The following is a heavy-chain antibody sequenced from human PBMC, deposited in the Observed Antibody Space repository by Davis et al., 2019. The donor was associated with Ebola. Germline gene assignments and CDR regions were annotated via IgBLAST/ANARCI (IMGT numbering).Heavy chain of an antibody. CDR2: VILKSGAT. D-gene: IGHD4-11*01. J-gene: IGHJ4*02. CDR3: ARGHNYAHEY. CDR1: GYTLTDYN. Sequence: ASVTVSCKASGYTLTDYNIHWMRQAPGQGLDWLGRVILKSGATNYAQKFQGRVTMTRDTSISTIYMELSSLRYDDSADYYCARGHNYAHEYWGQGTLVTVSS. V-gene: IGHV1-2*06.